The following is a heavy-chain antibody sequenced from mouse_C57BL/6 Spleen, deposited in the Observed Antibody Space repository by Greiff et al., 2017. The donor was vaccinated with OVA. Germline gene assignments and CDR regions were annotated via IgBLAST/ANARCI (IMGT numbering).Heavy chain of an antibody. CDR1: GFTFTDYY. Sequence: VQLQQPGPVLVKPGPSVKISCKASGFTFTDYYMHWVKQSHGQSLEWIGLVYPYNGGTSYNQKFKGKATLTVDTSSSTAYMELNSLTSEDSAVYYGARGGKFDDYGSSPNSPHWYFDVWGTGTTVTVSA. CDR3: ARGGKFDDYGSSPNSPHWYFDV. CDR2: VYPYNGGT. J-gene: IGHJ1*03. D-gene: IGHD1-1*01. V-gene: IGHV1-36*01.